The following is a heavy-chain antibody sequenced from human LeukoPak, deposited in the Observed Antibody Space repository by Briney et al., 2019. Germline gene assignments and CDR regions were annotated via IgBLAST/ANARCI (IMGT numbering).Heavy chain of an antibody. CDR2: VNRDGSET. V-gene: IGHV3-7*01. Sequence: GGSLRLSCAASGFALSSHWMTWVRQVPGRGPEWVANVNRDGSETYYLDSVKGRFTISKDNAKNSLYLQMNSLRAEDTAVYYCARDLEAYGSGSYYFDYWGQGTLATVSS. D-gene: IGHD3-10*01. J-gene: IGHJ4*02. CDR3: ARDLEAYGSGSYYFDY. CDR1: GFALSSHW.